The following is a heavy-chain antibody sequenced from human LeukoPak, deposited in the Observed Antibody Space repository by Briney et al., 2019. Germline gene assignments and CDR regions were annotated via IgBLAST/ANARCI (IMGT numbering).Heavy chain of an antibody. Sequence: NPSETLSLTCAVYGGSFSGYYWSWIRQPPGKGLEWIGEINHSGSTNYNPSLKSRVTISVDTSKNQFSLKLSSVTAADTAVYYCASSSNYYDSSGYYTLLSDYFDYWGQGTLVTVSS. D-gene: IGHD3-22*01. CDR3: ASSSNYYDSSGYYTLLSDYFDY. J-gene: IGHJ4*02. CDR1: GGSFSGYY. V-gene: IGHV4-34*01. CDR2: INHSGST.